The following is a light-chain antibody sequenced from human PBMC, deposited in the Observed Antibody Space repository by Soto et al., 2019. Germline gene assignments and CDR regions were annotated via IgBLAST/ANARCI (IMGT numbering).Light chain of an antibody. V-gene: IGKV3-11*01. CDR3: QQRSNWPRYT. CDR1: QSVSSY. Sequence: ETVLTQSPATLSLSPGERATLSCRASQSVSSYLAWYQQKPGQAPRLLIYDASNRATGIPARFSGSGSGTDFTLTISSLEPEDFAVYYGQQRSNWPRYTFGQGTKLESK. J-gene: IGKJ2*01. CDR2: DAS.